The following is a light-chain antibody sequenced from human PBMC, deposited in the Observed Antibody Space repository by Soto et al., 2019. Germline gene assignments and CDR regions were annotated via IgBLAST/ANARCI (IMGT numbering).Light chain of an antibody. V-gene: IGKV1-33*01. CDR1: QSMSVW. CDR2: DTS. CDR3: QQYDNPPLM. J-gene: IGKJ5*01. Sequence: QPRATLSACGGHRVIITCRASQSMSVWLAWYQQKPGKAPNLLIYDTSNLETGVPSRFSGSGSGTDFTLTISSRQPEDFATYYCQQYDNPPLMFGQGTRVEN.